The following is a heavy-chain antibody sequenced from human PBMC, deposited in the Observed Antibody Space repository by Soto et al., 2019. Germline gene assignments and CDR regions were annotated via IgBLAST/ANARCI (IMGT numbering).Heavy chain of an antibody. Sequence: EVQLVESGGGLIQPGGSLRLSCAASGFTVSSKYITWVRQAPGKGLEWVSVIYGGGTTYYADSVKGRFTISSDNSKNTLYLQMNSLRAEDTAVYYCVQTTGWPGFDFWGQGTLVTVSS. CDR1: GFTVSSKY. J-gene: IGHJ4*02. V-gene: IGHV3-53*01. D-gene: IGHD6-19*01. CDR3: VQTTGWPGFDF. CDR2: IYGGGTT.